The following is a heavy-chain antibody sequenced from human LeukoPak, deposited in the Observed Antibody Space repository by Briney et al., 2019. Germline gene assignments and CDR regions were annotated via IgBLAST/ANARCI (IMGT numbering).Heavy chain of an antibody. Sequence: ASVKVSCKASGYSFTNYAMHWVRQAPGQGLECMGWINTNTGNPTYAQGFTGRFAFSLDTSVRTAYLQINSLKAEDTAVYYCAREATGYSSRLFDPWGQGTLVTVSS. V-gene: IGHV7-4-1*02. CDR2: INTNTGNP. CDR1: GYSFTNYA. CDR3: AREATGYSSRLFDP. D-gene: IGHD6-13*01. J-gene: IGHJ5*02.